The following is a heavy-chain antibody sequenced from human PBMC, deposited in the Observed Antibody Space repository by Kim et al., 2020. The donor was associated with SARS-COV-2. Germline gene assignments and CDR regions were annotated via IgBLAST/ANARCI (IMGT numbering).Heavy chain of an antibody. V-gene: IGHV4-30-2*04. Sequence: DFVPALKSRVTTSLVTSRNQFTLNLSSVTVADTAVYYCARVPTSSWEIDYWGQGTLVTVSS. D-gene: IGHD6-13*01. CDR3: ARVPTSSWEIDY. J-gene: IGHJ4*02.